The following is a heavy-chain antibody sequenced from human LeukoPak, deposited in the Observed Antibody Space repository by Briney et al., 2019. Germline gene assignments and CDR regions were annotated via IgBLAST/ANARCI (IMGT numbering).Heavy chain of an antibody. CDR1: GGSISSYY. CDR3: ARVVNWNDGGGKKYYFDY. CDR2: IYYSGST. V-gene: IGHV4-59*01. D-gene: IGHD1-1*01. J-gene: IGHJ4*02. Sequence: SETLSLTCTVSGGSISSYYWSWLRQAPGKGLEWIGYIYYSGSTTYNPSLKSRVTISVDTSKNQFSLNLSSVTAADTAVYYCARVVNWNDGGGKKYYFDYWGQGTLVTVSS.